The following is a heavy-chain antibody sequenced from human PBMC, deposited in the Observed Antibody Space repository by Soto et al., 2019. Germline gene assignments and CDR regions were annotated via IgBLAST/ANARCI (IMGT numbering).Heavy chain of an antibody. CDR1: GYTFTSYA. J-gene: IGHJ6*02. Sequence: QVQLVQSGAEVKKPGASVKVSCKASGYTFTSYAMHWVRQAPGQRLEWMGWINAGNGNTKYSQKFQGRVTITRDTSTGTAYMELSSLRSEDTAVYYCARPATMVRGVRPYYYYGMDVWGQGTTVTVSS. V-gene: IGHV1-3*01. CDR3: ARPATMVRGVRPYYYYGMDV. CDR2: INAGNGNT. D-gene: IGHD3-10*01.